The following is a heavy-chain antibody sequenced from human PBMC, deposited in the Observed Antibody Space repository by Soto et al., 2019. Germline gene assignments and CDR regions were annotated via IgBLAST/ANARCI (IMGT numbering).Heavy chain of an antibody. J-gene: IGHJ6*03. CDR2: IKQDGSEK. V-gene: IGHV3-7*01. Sequence: PGGSLRLSCAASGFTFSSYWMSWVRQAPGKGLEWVANIKQDGSEKYYVDSVKGRFTISRDNAKNSLYLQMNSLRAEDTAVYYCARRPLVYYYYYMDVWGKGTTVTVSS. D-gene: IGHD6-13*01. CDR1: GFTFSSYW. CDR3: ARRPLVYYYYYMDV.